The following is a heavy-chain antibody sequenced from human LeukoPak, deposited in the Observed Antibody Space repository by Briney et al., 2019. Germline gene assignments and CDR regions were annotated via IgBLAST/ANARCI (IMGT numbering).Heavy chain of an antibody. V-gene: IGHV1-2*02. D-gene: IGHD6-6*01. Sequence: ASVKVSCEASGYTFTGYYMHWVRQAPGQGLEWMGWINPNSGGTNYAQKFQGRVTMTRDTSISTAYMELSRLRSDDTAVYYCAREQSSIAARGNWFDPWGQGTLVTVSS. CDR3: AREQSSIAARGNWFDP. CDR2: INPNSGGT. J-gene: IGHJ5*02. CDR1: GYTFTGYY.